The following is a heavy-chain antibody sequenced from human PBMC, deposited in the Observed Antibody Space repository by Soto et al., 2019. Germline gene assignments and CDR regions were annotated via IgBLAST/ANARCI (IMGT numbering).Heavy chain of an antibody. J-gene: IGHJ4*02. CDR3: ARQIYDSDTGPNFQYYFDS. V-gene: IGHV5-10-1*01. CDR2: IDPSDSQT. Sequence: PGQPLKISSKGSGYRFAGYWITWMRQKPGKGLEWMGRIDPSDSQTYYSPSFRGHVTISVTKSITTVFLQWSSLRASDTAMYYCARQIYDSDTGPNFQYYFDSWGQGTPVTVSS. CDR1: GYRFAGYW. D-gene: IGHD3-22*01.